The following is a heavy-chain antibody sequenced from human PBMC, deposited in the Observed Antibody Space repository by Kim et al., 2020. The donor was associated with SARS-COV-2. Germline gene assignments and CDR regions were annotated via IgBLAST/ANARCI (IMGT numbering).Heavy chain of an antibody. D-gene: IGHD3-3*01. V-gene: IGHV3-23*01. CDR3: AKDRYYDFWSGYYDY. CDR2: ISGSGGST. CDR1: GFTFSSYA. J-gene: IGHJ4*02. Sequence: GGSLRLSCAASGFTFSSYAMSWVRQAPGKGLEWVSAISGSGGSTYYADSVKGRFTISRDNSKNTLYLQMNSLRAEDTAVYYCAKDRYYDFWSGYYDYWGQGTLVTVSS.